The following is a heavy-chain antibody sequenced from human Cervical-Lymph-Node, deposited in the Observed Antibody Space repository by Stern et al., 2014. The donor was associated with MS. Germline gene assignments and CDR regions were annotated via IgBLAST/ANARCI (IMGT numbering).Heavy chain of an antibody. CDR1: GFTFTNAW. Sequence: VQLVQSGGGLVKPGGSLRLPCVVSGFTFTNAWMNWVRQAPGKGLEWVGRIKSKTDGETTDYATPVMGRFAISRDDSKNTLYLQMNSLKIEDTAVYYCTTGTSWGQGALVTVSS. J-gene: IGHJ5*02. CDR3: TTGTS. V-gene: IGHV3-15*01. CDR2: IKSKTDGETT. D-gene: IGHD3-10*01.